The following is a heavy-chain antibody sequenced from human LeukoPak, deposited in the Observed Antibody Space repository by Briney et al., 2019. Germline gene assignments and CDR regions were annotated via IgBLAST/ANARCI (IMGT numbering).Heavy chain of an antibody. CDR3: ARSVLLTVNWFDP. CDR2: ISSSGSTI. J-gene: IGHJ5*02. D-gene: IGHD3-9*01. V-gene: IGHV3-11*01. Sequence: PGGSLRLSCAASGFTFSDYYMSWIRQAPGKGLEWVSYISSSGSTIYYADSVKGRFTISRDNAKNSLYLQMNSLRAEDTAVYYCARSVLLTVNWFDPWGQGTLVTVSS. CDR1: GFTFSDYY.